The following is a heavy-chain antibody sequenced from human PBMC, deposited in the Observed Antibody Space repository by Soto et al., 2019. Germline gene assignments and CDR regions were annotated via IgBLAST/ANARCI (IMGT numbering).Heavy chain of an antibody. V-gene: IGHV5-10-1*01. Sequence: PGESLKISCKASGYIFTNYWITWVRQMPGKGLEWMGRIDASDSYTNYSPSYQGHVTISVDKSITTAYLQWSSLKAPDTAMYYCARHRIAADIFDVWGQGTMVTVSS. CDR3: ARHRIAADIFDV. D-gene: IGHD6-13*01. CDR2: IDASDSYT. CDR1: GYIFTNYW. J-gene: IGHJ3*01.